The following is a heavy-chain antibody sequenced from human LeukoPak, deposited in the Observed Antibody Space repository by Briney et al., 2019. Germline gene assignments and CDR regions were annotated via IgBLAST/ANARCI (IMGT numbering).Heavy chain of an antibody. CDR2: IKQDGSEE. Sequence: GGSLRLSCAASGFSISTYWMTWVRQAPGKGLEWVANIKQDGSEEYYVDSVKGRFTVSRDNAKNSLYLQMNSLRAEDTAVYYCARDSPTVTSQAIDYWGQGTLVTVSS. D-gene: IGHD4-17*01. CDR3: ARDSPTVTSQAIDY. J-gene: IGHJ4*02. CDR1: GFSISTYW. V-gene: IGHV3-7*01.